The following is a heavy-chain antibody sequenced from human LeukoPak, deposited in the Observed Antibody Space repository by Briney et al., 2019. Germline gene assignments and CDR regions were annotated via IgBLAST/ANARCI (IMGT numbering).Heavy chain of an antibody. J-gene: IGHJ5*02. V-gene: IGHV3-33*06. Sequence: GRSLRLSCAASGFTFSSHGMHWVRQAPGKGLEWVAVIWYDGSNKYYADSVKGRFTISRDNSKNTLYLQMNSLRAEDTAVYYCAKDAAVIPARWFDPWGQGTLVTVSS. D-gene: IGHD2-2*01. CDR1: GFTFSSHG. CDR2: IWYDGSNK. CDR3: AKDAAVIPARWFDP.